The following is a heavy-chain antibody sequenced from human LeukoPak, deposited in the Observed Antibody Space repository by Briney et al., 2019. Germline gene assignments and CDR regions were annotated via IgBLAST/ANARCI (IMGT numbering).Heavy chain of an antibody. J-gene: IGHJ6*02. V-gene: IGHV4-59*01. CDR2: VYYRGST. CDR3: ARDMTRAVPIPGTYYYAYAMDV. D-gene: IGHD6-13*01. CDR1: GGSISSYF. Sequence: SETLSLTCTVSGGSISSYFWNWIRQSPGKGLEWVGYVYYRGSTNYNPSLKSRVTISVDTSKNQFSLELSSVTAADTAVYYCARDMTRAVPIPGTYYYAYAMDVWGLGTTVTVSS.